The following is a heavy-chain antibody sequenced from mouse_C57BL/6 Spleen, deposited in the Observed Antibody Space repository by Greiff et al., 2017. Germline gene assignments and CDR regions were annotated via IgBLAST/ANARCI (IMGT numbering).Heavy chain of an antibody. D-gene: IGHD1-1*01. J-gene: IGHJ3*01. Sequence: EVKVEESGEGLVKPGGSLKLSCAASGFTFSSYAMSWVRQTPEKRLEWVAYISSGGDYIYYADTVKGRFTISRDNARNTLYLQMSSLKSEDTAMYYCTREDYYGSSYDWFAYWGQGTLVTVSA. CDR3: TREDYYGSSYDWFAY. V-gene: IGHV5-9-1*02. CDR1: GFTFSSYA. CDR2: ISSGGDYI.